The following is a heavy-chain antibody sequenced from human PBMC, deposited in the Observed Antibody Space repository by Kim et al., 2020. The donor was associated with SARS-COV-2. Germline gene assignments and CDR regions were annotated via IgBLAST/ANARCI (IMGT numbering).Heavy chain of an antibody. J-gene: IGHJ6*03. CDR1: GGSFSGYY. V-gene: IGHV4-34*01. CDR2: INHSGST. CDR3: ARGTRQWLVRGPYYYYMDV. Sequence: SETLSLTCAVYGGSFSGYYWSWIRQPPGKGLEWIGEINHSGSTNYNPSLKSRVTISVDTSKNQFSLTLSPVTAADTAVYYCARGTRQWLVRGPYYYYMDVWGKGTTVTVSS. D-gene: IGHD6-19*01.